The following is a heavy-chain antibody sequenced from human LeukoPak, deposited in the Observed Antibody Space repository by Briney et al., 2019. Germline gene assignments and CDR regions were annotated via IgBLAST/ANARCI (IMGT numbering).Heavy chain of an antibody. CDR2: INHSGST. Sequence: PSETLSLTCAVYGGSFSGYYWSWIRQPPGKGLEWIGEINHSGSTNYNPSLKSRVTISVDTSKNQFSLKLSSVTDADTAVYYCARVRGRSGYLDYWGQGTLVTVSS. CDR1: GGSFSGYY. CDR3: ARVRGRSGYLDY. J-gene: IGHJ4*02. V-gene: IGHV4-34*01. D-gene: IGHD2-15*01.